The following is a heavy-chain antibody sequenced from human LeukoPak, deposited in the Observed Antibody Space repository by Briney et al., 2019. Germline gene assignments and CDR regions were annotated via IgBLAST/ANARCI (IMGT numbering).Heavy chain of an antibody. D-gene: IGHD1-1*01. J-gene: IGHJ4*02. V-gene: IGHV3-30*18. CDR3: AKAEPGPDY. CDR1: GFTFSSYG. Sequence: GRSLRLSCAASGFTFSSYGMHWVRQAPGKGLEWVAVISYDGSNKYYADSVKGRFTISRDNSKNTLYLQMNSLRAEDTAVYYCAKAEPGPDYWGQGTLVTVSS. CDR2: ISYDGSNK.